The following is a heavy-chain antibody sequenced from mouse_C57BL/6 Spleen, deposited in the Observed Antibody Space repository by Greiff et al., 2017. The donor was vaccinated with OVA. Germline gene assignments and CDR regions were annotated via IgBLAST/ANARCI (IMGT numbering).Heavy chain of an antibody. Sequence: VQLQQSGPELVKPGDSVTISCKASGYSFTGYFMNWVMQSHGQSLEWIGRINPYNGDTFYNQKFKGKATLTVDKSSSTAHMELRSLTSEDSAVYYCARRGIYYDYDDRFAYWGQGTLVTVSA. CDR2: INPYNGDT. J-gene: IGHJ3*01. D-gene: IGHD2-4*01. V-gene: IGHV1-20*01. CDR1: GYSFTGYF. CDR3: ARRGIYYDYDDRFAY.